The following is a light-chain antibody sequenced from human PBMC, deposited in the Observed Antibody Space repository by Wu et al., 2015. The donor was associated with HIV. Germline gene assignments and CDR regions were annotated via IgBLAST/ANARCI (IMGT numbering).Light chain of an antibody. Sequence: DIQLTQSPSFLSASIGDRVTITRRASQGISTYLVWYQQKPGKAPKLLIYAASTLQSGVPSRFSGSVSGTEFTLTVSSLQSDDFATYYCQQLSNFPFTFGPGTKVDFK. CDR1: QGISTY. CDR3: QQLSNFPFT. J-gene: IGKJ3*01. CDR2: AAS. V-gene: IGKV1-9*01.